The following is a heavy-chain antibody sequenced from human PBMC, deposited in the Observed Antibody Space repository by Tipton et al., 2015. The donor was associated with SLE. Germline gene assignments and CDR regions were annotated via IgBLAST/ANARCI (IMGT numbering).Heavy chain of an antibody. Sequence: TLSLTCTVSGGPIRSGDYYWSWIRQPPGKGLEGIGYIHDSGATFYNPSLRSRSAISVDTSQNQFSLRLTSVTAADTAVYYCARHLGASFDFWGQGILVTVSS. V-gene: IGHV4-30-4*01. CDR2: IHDSGAT. CDR3: ARHLGASFDF. CDR1: GGPIRSGDYY. J-gene: IGHJ4*02.